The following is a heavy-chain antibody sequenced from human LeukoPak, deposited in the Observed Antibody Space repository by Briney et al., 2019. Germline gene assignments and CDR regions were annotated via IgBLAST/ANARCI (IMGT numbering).Heavy chain of an antibody. CDR1: GFTFSSYG. V-gene: IGHV3-21*01. CDR3: ARVKDYYDSSGGY. Sequence: GGSLRLSCAASGFTFSSYGMHWVRQAPGKGLEWVSSISSSSSYIYYADSVKGRFTISRDNAKNSLYLQMNSLRAEDTAVYYCARVKDYYDSSGGYWGQGTLVTVSS. D-gene: IGHD3-22*01. CDR2: ISSSSSYI. J-gene: IGHJ4*02.